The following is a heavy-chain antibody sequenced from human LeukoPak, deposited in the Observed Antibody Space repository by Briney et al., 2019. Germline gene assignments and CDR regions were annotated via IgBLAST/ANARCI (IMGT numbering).Heavy chain of an antibody. CDR2: IYYSGST. CDR1: GGSISSSSYY. V-gene: IGHV4-39*07. J-gene: IGHJ4*02. D-gene: IGHD2-2*02. CDR3: ASRYFCSSTSCYTFDY. Sequence: PSGTLSLTCTVSGGSISSSSYYWGWIRQPPGKGLEWIGSIYYSGSTYYNPSLKSRVTISVDTSKNQFSLKLSSVTAADTAVYYCASRYFCSSTSCYTFDYWGQGTLVTVSS.